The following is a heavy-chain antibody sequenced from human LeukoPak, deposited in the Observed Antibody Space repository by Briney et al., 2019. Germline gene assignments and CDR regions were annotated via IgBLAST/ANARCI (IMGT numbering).Heavy chain of an antibody. V-gene: IGHV4-30-2*01. J-gene: IGHJ4*02. Sequence: PSETLSLTCTVSGGSISSGGYYWSWIRQPPGKGLEWIGYIYHSGSTNYNPSLKSRVTISVDTSKNQFSLKLSSVTAADTAVYYCARVGGKVKLVPFDYWGQGTLVTVSS. CDR2: IYHSGST. CDR3: ARVGGKVKLVPFDY. CDR1: GGSISSGGYY. D-gene: IGHD3-16*01.